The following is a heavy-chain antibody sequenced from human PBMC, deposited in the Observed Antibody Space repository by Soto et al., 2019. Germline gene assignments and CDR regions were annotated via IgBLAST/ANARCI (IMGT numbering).Heavy chain of an antibody. V-gene: IGHV1-18*01. CDR2: ISAYNGNT. D-gene: IGHD3-16*01. J-gene: IGHJ6*02. CDR3: ARDLGAVYYYYGMDV. Sequence: QVQLVQSGAEVKKPGASVKVSCKASGYTFTSYGISWVRQAPGQGLEWMGWISAYNGNTNYAQTLQGRVTMTTDTSTSTADMELRSLRSDDTAVYYCARDLGAVYYYYGMDVWGQGTTVTVSS. CDR1: GYTFTSYG.